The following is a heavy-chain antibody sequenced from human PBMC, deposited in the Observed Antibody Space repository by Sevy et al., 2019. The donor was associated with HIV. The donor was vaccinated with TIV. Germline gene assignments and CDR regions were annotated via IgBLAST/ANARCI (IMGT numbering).Heavy chain of an antibody. CDR1: RFTFSDYY. Sequence: GGSLRLSCAASRFTFSDYYMSWIRQAPGKGLEWVSYISSGGTTMYYADSLKGRFTLSRDNAKNSLYLQMNSLRAEDTAGYYCARVRYNYGSYYFDYWGQGTLVTVSS. CDR2: ISSGGTTM. D-gene: IGHD1-1*01. V-gene: IGHV3-11*01. CDR3: ARVRYNYGSYYFDY. J-gene: IGHJ4*02.